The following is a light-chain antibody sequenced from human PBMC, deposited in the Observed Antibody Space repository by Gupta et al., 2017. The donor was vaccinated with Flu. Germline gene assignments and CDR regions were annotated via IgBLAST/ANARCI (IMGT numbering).Light chain of an antibody. J-gene: IGKJ4*01. CDR1: EYNNNH. V-gene: IGKV1-39*01. Sequence: PSSLSASVSDRVTVSRGASEYNNNHVNWYQKQRGKARNLLNYVATNYRSGVATRFGSRGGAKLTIFISRRQHHEVVAYYYCQQSHSAPFTFGGGTKVEIK. CDR2: VAT. CDR3: QQSHSAPFT.